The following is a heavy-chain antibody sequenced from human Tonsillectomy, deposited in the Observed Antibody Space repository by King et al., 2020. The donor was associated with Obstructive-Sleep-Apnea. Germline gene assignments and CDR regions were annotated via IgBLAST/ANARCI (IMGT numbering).Heavy chain of an antibody. D-gene: IGHD3-10*01. CDR2: IDPSDSYT. CDR1: GYSFTSYW. CDR3: AREGGFGEFYYYGMDV. Sequence: QLVQSGAEVKKPGASLRISCKGSGYSFTSYWISWVRQMPGKGLEWMGRIDPSDSYTNYSPSFQGHVTISADKSISTAYLQWSSLKASDTAMYYCAREGGFGEFYYYGMDVWGQGTTVTVSS. V-gene: IGHV5-10-1*01. J-gene: IGHJ6*02.